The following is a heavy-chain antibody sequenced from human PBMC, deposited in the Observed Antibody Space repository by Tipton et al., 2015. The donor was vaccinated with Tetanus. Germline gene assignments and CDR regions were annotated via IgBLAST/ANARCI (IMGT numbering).Heavy chain of an antibody. J-gene: IGHJ5*01. CDR3: ARDFRPIFGVAHPFDS. CDR1: GFALGDYY. D-gene: IGHD3-3*01. V-gene: IGHV3-11*04. CDR2: ISGTGSTI. Sequence: GSLRLSCAASGFALGDYYMNWVRQAPGKGLEWLSYISGTGSTIDYADSVKGRFTISRDNAKNSLYLQMNGLRDDDTAVYFCARDFRPIFGVAHPFDSWGQGTLVTVSS.